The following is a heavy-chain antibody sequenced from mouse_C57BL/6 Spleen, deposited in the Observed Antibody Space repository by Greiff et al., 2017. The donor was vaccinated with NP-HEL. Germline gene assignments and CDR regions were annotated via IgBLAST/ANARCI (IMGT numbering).Heavy chain of an antibody. CDR3: ARSDSSGYWFAY. V-gene: IGHV1-69*01. D-gene: IGHD3-2*02. Sequence: QVQLQQPGAELVMPGASVKLSCKASGYTFTSYWMHWVKQRPGQGLEWIGEIDPSDSYTNYNQKFKGQSTLTVDKSSSTAYMPLSSLTSEDSAVYYCARSDSSGYWFAYWGQGTLVTVSA. J-gene: IGHJ3*01. CDR1: GYTFTSYW. CDR2: IDPSDSYT.